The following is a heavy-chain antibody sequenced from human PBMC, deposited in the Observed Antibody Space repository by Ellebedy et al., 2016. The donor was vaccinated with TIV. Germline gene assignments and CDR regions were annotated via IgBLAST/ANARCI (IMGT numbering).Heavy chain of an antibody. CDR1: GGSISSYY. V-gene: IGHV4-59*01. J-gene: IGHJ4*02. Sequence: GSLRLSCTVSGGSISSYYWTWIRQPPGKGLEWIGYMYNSGSTNYNPSFKSRVTISIDTSKNQFSLKLSSVTAADTAVYYCARLSHQIPDWGQGILVTVSS. CDR2: MYNSGST. CDR3: ARLSHQIPD.